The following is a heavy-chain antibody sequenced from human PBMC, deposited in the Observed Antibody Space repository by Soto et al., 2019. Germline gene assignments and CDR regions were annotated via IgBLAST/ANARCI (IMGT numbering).Heavy chain of an antibody. V-gene: IGHV3-33*08. CDR3: ASGNYERSGFLDS. D-gene: IGHD3-22*01. J-gene: IGHJ4*02. CDR1: GFTFRNYG. Sequence: QVQLVESGGGVVQPGRSLRLSCAVSGFTFRNYGMHWVRQAPGKGLEWVAVIWYDGRNKYYTDSVEGRFTISRDNSKNTLYLQMNSLRVEDTAVYYCASGNYERSGFLDSWGQGTLVTVSS. CDR2: IWYDGRNK.